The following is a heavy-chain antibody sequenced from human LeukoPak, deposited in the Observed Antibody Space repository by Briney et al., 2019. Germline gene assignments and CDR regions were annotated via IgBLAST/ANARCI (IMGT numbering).Heavy chain of an antibody. V-gene: IGHV3-23*01. CDR1: GFTFGDYA. CDR3: ACLRGPSDY. Sequence: GGSLRLSCTASGFTFGDYAMSWVRQAPGKGLEWVSGISGRDSSTYYADSVKGRFTISRDNSKNSLYLQMDSLTADDTAVYFCACLRGPSDYWGQGTLVTVSS. D-gene: IGHD4-17*01. J-gene: IGHJ4*02. CDR2: ISGRDSST.